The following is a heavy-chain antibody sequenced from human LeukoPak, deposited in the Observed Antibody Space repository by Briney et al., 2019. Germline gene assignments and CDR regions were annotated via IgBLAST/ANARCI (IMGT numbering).Heavy chain of an antibody. J-gene: IGHJ5*02. CDR1: GGSISSSIYY. V-gene: IGHV4-39*07. CDR3: ARGRYCSSTSCRHWFDP. D-gene: IGHD2-2*01. Sequence: SETLSLTCSVSGGSISSSIYYWGWMRQPPGKGLEWIGSIYYSGRTYYNPSLKSRVTISVDTSKNQFSLKLSSVTAADTAVYYCARGRYCSSTSCRHWFDPWGQGTLVTVSS. CDR2: IYYSGRT.